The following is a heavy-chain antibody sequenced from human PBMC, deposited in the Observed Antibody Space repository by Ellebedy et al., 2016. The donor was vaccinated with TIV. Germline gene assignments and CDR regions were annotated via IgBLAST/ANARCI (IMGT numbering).Heavy chain of an antibody. CDR3: ARWEGFEELDYYYYAMDV. CDR2: ISYDGSNK. V-gene: IGHV3-30*03. D-gene: IGHD3-10*01. Sequence: PGGSLRLSCAASGFTFSSYAMSWVRQAPGKGLEWVAVISYDGSNKYYADSVKGRFTISRDNAKNSLYLQMNSLRAEDTAVYYCARWEGFEELDYYYYAMDVWGQGTTVTVSS. J-gene: IGHJ6*02. CDR1: GFTFSSYA.